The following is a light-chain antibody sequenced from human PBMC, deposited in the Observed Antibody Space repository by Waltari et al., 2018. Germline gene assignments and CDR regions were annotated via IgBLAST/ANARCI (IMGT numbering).Light chain of an antibody. CDR2: LVS. V-gene: IGKV2-28*01. J-gene: IGKJ1*01. Sequence: DIVMTQSTLSLPVSPGEPASISCTSSQSLLHSNGYTFLDWYLQTPGQSPRLLIYLVSTRASGVPDRFSGRGSGTDFTLKISRVEAEDVGVYYCMQARQTPWTFGQGTKVEIK. CDR3: MQARQTPWT. CDR1: QSLLHSNGYTF.